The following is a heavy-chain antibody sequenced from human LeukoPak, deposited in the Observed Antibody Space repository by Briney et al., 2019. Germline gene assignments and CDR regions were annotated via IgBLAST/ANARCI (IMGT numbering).Heavy chain of an antibody. Sequence: ASVKVSCKASGYTFTSYGISWVRQAPGQGLEWMGWMNPNSGNTGYAQKFQGRVTITRSTSISTAYMELSSLRSEDTAVYYCARVGTLWAFDIWGQGTMVTVSS. CDR2: MNPNSGNT. CDR1: GYTFTSYG. D-gene: IGHD1-1*01. J-gene: IGHJ3*02. CDR3: ARVGTLWAFDI. V-gene: IGHV1-8*03.